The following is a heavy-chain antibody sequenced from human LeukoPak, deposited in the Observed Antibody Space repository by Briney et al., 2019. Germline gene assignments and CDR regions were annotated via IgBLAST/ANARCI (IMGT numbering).Heavy chain of an antibody. CDR2: IYYSGST. Sequence: SETLSLTCTVSGGSISSYYWSWIRQPPGKGLEWIGYIYYSGSTNYNPSLKSRVTVSVDTSKNQFSLKLSSVTAADTAVYYCARAAPGRNSNRAYWYFDLWGRGTLVTVSS. D-gene: IGHD1-14*01. V-gene: IGHV4-59*08. J-gene: IGHJ2*01. CDR1: GGSISSYY. CDR3: ARAAPGRNSNRAYWYFDL.